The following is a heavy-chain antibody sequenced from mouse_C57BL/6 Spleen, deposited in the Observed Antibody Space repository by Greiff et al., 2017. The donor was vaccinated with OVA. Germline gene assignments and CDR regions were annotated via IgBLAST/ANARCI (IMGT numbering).Heavy chain of an antibody. CDR3: AREPNDYEDWYFDV. CDR2: IWTGGGT. J-gene: IGHJ1*03. Sequence: QVQLQQSGPGLVAPSQRLSITCTVSGFSLTSYAISWVRQPPGKGLEWLGVIWTGGGTNYNSALKSRLSISKDNSKSQVFLKMNSLQTDDTARYYCAREPNDYEDWYFDVWGTGTTVTVSS. D-gene: IGHD2-4*01. CDR1: GFSLTSYA. V-gene: IGHV2-9-1*01.